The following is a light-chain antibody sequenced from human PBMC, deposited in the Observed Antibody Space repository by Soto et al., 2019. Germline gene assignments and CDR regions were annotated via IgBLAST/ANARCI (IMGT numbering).Light chain of an antibody. V-gene: IGKV3-20*01. CDR2: GAS. J-gene: IGKJ1*01. CDR3: HQYGSSRT. Sequence: EIVLTQSPGTLSLSPGERATLSCRASQSVSSSYLAWYQQKPGQAPRLLIYGASSRATGIPDRFSGSGSGTDFTLTISRLETEDFAVYYCHQYGSSRTFDQGTKVEIK. CDR1: QSVSSSY.